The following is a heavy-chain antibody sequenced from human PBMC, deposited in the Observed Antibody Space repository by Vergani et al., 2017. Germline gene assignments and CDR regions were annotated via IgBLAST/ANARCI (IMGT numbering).Heavy chain of an antibody. CDR1: GITFWKFG. CDR2: ISWNSGAV. D-gene: IGHD5-18*01. Sequence: EVDLVESGGGLAQPGGSLRLSCEASGITFWKFGMHWVRQGPGKGLEWVSGISWNSGAVDYADSVRGRFTISRDNAKNSLFLEMNSLRFEDTAVYYCARVDTATGGGSYYYYYLDVWGKGTTVTVSS. J-gene: IGHJ6*03. V-gene: IGHV3-9*01. CDR3: ARVDTATGGGSYYYYYLDV.